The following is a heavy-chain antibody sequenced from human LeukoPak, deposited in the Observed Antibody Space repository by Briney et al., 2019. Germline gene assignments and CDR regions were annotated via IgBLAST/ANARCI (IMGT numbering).Heavy chain of an antibody. Sequence: QPGGSLRLSCAASGFTFSSYWMHWVRQAPGKGLVWVSRISSDGSSTSYADSVKGRFTISRDNAKNTLYLQMNSLRAEDTAVYYCARPTGGDAFDIWGQGTMVTVSS. CDR2: ISSDGSST. V-gene: IGHV3-74*01. J-gene: IGHJ3*02. CDR1: GFTFSSYW. CDR3: ARPTGGDAFDI. D-gene: IGHD1-26*01.